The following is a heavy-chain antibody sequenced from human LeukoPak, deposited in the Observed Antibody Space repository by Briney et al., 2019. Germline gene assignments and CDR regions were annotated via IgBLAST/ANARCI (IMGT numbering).Heavy chain of an antibody. V-gene: IGHV1-69*04. CDR2: IIPILGIA. Sequence: GASVKVSCKASGGTFQGGTSNIYAINWVRQAPGQGLEWMGRIIPILGIANYAQKFQGRVTITADKSTSTAYMELSSLRSEDTAVYYCARGLVVPAAMDYWGQGTLVTVSS. CDR3: ARGLVVPAAMDY. CDR1: GGTFQGGTSNIYA. D-gene: IGHD2-2*01. J-gene: IGHJ4*02.